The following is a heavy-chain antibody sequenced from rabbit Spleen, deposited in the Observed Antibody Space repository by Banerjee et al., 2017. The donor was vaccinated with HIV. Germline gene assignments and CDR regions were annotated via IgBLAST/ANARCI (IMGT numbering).Heavy chain of an antibody. J-gene: IGHJ4*01. CDR1: GFDFSSYY. V-gene: IGHV1S7*01. D-gene: IGHD7-1*01. CDR3: VRDQAGYAGYGPWYFNL. Sequence: QLVESGGGLVQPGGSLKLSCKASGFDFSSYYMSWVRQAPGKGLEWIGYIDPVFGSTYYATWVNGRFTISSHNAQNPVDLQMNSLTAADTATYFCVRDQAGYAGYGPWYFNLWGQGTLVTVS. CDR2: IDPVFGST.